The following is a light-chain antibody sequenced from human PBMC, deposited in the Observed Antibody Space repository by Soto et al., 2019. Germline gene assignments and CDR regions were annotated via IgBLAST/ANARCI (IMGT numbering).Light chain of an antibody. V-gene: IGKV3-20*01. J-gene: IGKJ4*01. CDR3: QHYGRYPPT. CDR1: QSISSDY. CDR2: GAS. Sequence: ESVLTQSPGTLSLSPGERATLSCRASQSISSDYLAWYQQKPGQAPRLLIYGASSRATGIPGRFSGSGSGTEFTLSISRLEPEDFAVYYCQHYGRYPPTFGGGTKVEIK.